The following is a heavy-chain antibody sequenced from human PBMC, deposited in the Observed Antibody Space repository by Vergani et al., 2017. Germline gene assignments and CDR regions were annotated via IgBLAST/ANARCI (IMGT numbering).Heavy chain of an antibody. J-gene: IGHJ4*02. D-gene: IGHD3-22*01. Sequence: QVQLQESGPGLVKPSQTLSLTCSVSGDSISSGVYYWNWIRQPPGKGLEWIGYIYSTGSTHHNPSLRRRINMAVDTSKNKFSLKLNSVTAAETAMHYCARMGGYDEGDAFRIGYFDSWGPGILVTVSS. CDR3: ARMGGYDEGDAFRIGYFDS. CDR1: GDSISSGVYY. V-gene: IGHV4-31*03. CDR2: IYSTGST.